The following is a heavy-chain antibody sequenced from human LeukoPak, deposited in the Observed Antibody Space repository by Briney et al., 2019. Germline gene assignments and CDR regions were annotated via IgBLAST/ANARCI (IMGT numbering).Heavy chain of an antibody. CDR3: AKSVAIYFYYGLDV. J-gene: IGHJ6*02. D-gene: IGHD3-3*01. V-gene: IGHV3-23*01. Sequence: SSXAMSWVRQTXGKGLEWVSAISGSGGSTYYADSVKGRFTISRDNSKNTLFLQMNSLRVEDTAPYYCAKSVAIYFYYGLDVWGQGTTVTVSS. CDR1: SSXA. CDR2: ISGSGGST.